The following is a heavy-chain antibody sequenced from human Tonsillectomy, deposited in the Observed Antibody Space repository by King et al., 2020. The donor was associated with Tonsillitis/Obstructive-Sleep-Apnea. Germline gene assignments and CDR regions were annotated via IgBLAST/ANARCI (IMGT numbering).Heavy chain of an antibody. V-gene: IGHV3-30*04. CDR2: ISYDGINK. CDR1: GFTFSDYA. D-gene: IGHD3-22*01. CDR3: VRDGYFSSGYYLYHYYYYMDV. Sequence: VQLVESGGGVVQPGRSLRLSCAASGFTFSDYAIYWVRQGPGKGLEWVALISYDGINKYYADSMKGRFTISRDNSKNTVYLQMNSLRPEDTAMYYCVRDGYFSSGYYLYHYYYYMDVWGKGTTVTVSS. J-gene: IGHJ6*03.